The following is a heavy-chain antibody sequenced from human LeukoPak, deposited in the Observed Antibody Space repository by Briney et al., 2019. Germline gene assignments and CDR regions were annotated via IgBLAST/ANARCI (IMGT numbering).Heavy chain of an antibody. CDR3: ARAEQQLVGRWFDP. CDR2: ISSSCSTI. Sequence: GGSLRLSCAASGFTFSDYYMSWIRQAPGKGLEWVSYISSSCSTIYYADSVKGRFTISRDNAKNSLYLQMNSLRAEDTAVYYCARAEQQLVGRWFDPWGQGTLVTVSS. V-gene: IGHV3-11*04. J-gene: IGHJ5*02. CDR1: GFTFSDYY. D-gene: IGHD6-13*01.